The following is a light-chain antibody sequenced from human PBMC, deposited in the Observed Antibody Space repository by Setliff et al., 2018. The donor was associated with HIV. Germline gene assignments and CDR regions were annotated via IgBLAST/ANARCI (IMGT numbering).Light chain of an antibody. CDR2: DVS. J-gene: IGLJ1*01. CDR3: SSYTSTSTLFV. CDR1: SSDIGAYNY. V-gene: IGLV2-14*03. Sequence: QSVLTQPASVSGSPGQSITISCTGTSSDIGAYNYVSWYQHHPGKAPKVIIYDVSNRPSGVSNRFSGSKSGNTASLTISGLQAEDEADYYCSSYTSTSTLFVFGTGTKVTVL.